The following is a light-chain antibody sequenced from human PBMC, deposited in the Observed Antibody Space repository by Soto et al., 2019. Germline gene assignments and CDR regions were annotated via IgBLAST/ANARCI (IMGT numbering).Light chain of an antibody. CDR1: SSDVGNYKY. J-gene: IGLJ1*01. V-gene: IGLV2-14*01. CDR2: EVS. CDR3: CSYVSSKTYV. Sequence: QSALTQPASVSGSPGQSITISCTGTSSDVGNYKYVSWYQQHPGKAPKLMIYEVSNRPSGVSNRFSGSKSDNTASLTISGLQAEDEADYYCCSYVSSKTYVFGTGTKVTVL.